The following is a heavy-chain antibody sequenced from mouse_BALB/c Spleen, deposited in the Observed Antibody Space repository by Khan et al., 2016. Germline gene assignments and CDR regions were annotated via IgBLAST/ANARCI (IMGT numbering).Heavy chain of an antibody. V-gene: IGHV3-2*02. D-gene: IGHD4-1*02. J-gene: IGHJ3*01. Sequence: VQLKEPGPGLVKPSQSLSLTCTVTGYSITSDYAWNWIRQFPGNKLEWMGYISYSGSTSYNPSLKSRISITRDTSKNQFFLQLNSVTTEDTATYYCAINWDEEDYWGQGTLVTVSA. CDR2: ISYSGST. CDR1: GYSITSDYA. CDR3: AINWDEEDY.